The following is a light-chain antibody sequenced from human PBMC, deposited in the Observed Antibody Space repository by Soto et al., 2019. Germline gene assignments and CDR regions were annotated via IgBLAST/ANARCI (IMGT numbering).Light chain of an antibody. J-gene: IGLJ1*01. Sequence: QSVLTQPASVSGSPGQSIAISCSGSSSDLGIYNYVSWYQQHPGKVPKLISFEVTNPPSRVSNLCSGAESGNTAALTISGLQDEDAADYYRSSYTTSTTRVFGTGPKLPVL. CDR2: EVT. CDR3: SSYTTSTTRV. V-gene: IGLV2-14*01. CDR1: SSDLGIYNY.